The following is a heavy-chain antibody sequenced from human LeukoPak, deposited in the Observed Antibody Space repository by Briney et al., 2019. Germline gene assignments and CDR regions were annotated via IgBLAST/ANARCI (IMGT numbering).Heavy chain of an antibody. V-gene: IGHV1-18*01. CDR1: GYTFTSYG. J-gene: IGHJ4*02. CDR3: ARAGDYDSSGDHPSY. CDR2: ISAYNGNT. D-gene: IGHD3-22*01. Sequence: VASVKVSCKASGYTFTSYGISWVRQAPGQGLEWMGWISAYNGNTNYAQKLQGRVTMTTDTSTSTAYMELRSLRSDDTAVYYCARAGDYDSSGDHPSYWGQGTLVTVSS.